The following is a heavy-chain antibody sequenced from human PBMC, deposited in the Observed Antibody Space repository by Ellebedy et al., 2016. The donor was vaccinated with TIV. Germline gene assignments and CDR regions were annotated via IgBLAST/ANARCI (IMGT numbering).Heavy chain of an antibody. CDR2: ISSSGSDT. J-gene: IGHJ4*02. CDR1: GFSFSDYY. Sequence: GESLKISCAASGFSFSDYYMSWIRQVPGTGLEWLSYISSSGSDTNYADSVKGRFTISRDNAKNSLYLEMNSLKVEDTAVYYCARGQAVAGSHFDYWGQGTLVIISS. D-gene: IGHD6-19*01. V-gene: IGHV3-11*06. CDR3: ARGQAVAGSHFDY.